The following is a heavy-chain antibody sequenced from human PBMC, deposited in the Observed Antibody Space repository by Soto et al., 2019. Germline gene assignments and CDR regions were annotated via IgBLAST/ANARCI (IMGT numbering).Heavy chain of an antibody. CDR2: IYYSGST. Sequence: SETLSLTCTVSGGSVSSGSYYWSWIRQPPGKGLEWIGYIYYSGSTNYNPSLKSRVTISVDTSKNQFSLKLSSVTAADTAVYYCARGEYSYGLDFDYWGQGTLVTVSS. J-gene: IGHJ4*02. CDR3: ARGEYSYGLDFDY. CDR1: GGSVSSGSYY. V-gene: IGHV4-61*01. D-gene: IGHD5-18*01.